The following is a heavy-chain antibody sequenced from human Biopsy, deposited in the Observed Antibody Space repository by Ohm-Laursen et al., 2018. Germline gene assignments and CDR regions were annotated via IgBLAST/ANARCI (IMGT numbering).Heavy chain of an antibody. D-gene: IGHD2-15*01. J-gene: IGHJ4*02. CDR2: TNEDGSHT. Sequence: SLRLSCSASGFTFSRYWIHWVRQAPGKGLLTWVSHTNEDGSHTDYADSVKGRFTVSRDNAKNTVYLQMNSLRAEDTAVYFCARARDDFVVVPAAFFDFWGQGTLVTVSS. V-gene: IGHV3-74*01. CDR1: GFTFSRYW. CDR3: ARARDDFVVVPAAFFDF.